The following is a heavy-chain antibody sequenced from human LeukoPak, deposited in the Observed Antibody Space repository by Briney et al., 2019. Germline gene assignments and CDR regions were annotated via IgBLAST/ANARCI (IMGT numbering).Heavy chain of an antibody. J-gene: IGHJ4*02. Sequence: SVKVSCKASGGTFSGYAISWVRQAPGQGLEWMGGIIPIFGTANYAQKFQGRVTITADESTSTAYMELSSLRSEDTAVYYCARGALGDSSGYYYVGSYVYYFDYWGQGTLVTVSS. CDR1: GGTFSGYA. V-gene: IGHV1-69*13. D-gene: IGHD3-22*01. CDR3: ARGALGDSSGYYYVGSYVYYFDY. CDR2: IIPIFGTA.